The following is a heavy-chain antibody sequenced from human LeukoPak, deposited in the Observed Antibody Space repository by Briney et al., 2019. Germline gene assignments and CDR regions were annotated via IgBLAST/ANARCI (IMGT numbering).Heavy chain of an antibody. CDR2: IELDGSDT. V-gene: IGHV3-23*01. CDR1: GFSFNRFA. Sequence: GGSLRLSCGASGFSFNRFAMTWVRQAPGRGLEWVSTIELDGSDTYYADSVKGRFAVSRDNSKNTLYLRLNSLRAEDTAVYYCAKARTWGQGTLVTVSS. CDR3: AKART. J-gene: IGHJ5*02.